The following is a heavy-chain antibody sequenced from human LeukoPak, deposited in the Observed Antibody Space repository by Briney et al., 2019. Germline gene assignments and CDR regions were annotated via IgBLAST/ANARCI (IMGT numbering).Heavy chain of an antibody. CDR1: GFTFSNAW. J-gene: IGHJ4*02. D-gene: IGHD4-17*01. Sequence: GGSLRLSCAASGFTFSNAWMSWVRQAPGKGLEWVGRIKSKTDGGTTDYAAPVKGRFTVSRDDSKNTLYLQMNSLKTEDTAVYYCTTNYGDYYFDYWGRGTLVTVSS. V-gene: IGHV3-15*01. CDR3: TTNYGDYYFDY. CDR2: IKSKTDGGTT.